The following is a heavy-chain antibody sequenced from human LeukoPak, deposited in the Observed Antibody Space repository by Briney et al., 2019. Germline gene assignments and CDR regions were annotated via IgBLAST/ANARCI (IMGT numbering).Heavy chain of an antibody. CDR1: GFTFSSYG. D-gene: IGHD3-10*01. CDR2: ISYDGSNK. CDR3: AKDLVRITMVRGLDY. J-gene: IGHJ4*02. Sequence: PGGSLRLSCVASGFTFSSYGMHWVRQAPGKGLEWVAVISYDGSNKYYADSVKGRFTISRDNSKNTLYLQMNSLRAEDTAVYYCAKDLVRITMVRGLDYWGQGTLVTVSS. V-gene: IGHV3-30*18.